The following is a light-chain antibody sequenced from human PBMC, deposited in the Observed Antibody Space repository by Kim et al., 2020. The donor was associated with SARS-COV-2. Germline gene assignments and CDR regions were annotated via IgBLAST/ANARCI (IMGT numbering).Light chain of an antibody. CDR1: HGISNY. CDR3: QKYDSAPWT. Sequence: DIQMTQSPSSLSASVRDRVTITCRASHGISNYLAWYQQKPGKVPKLLIYAASTLQSGVPSRFSGSGSGTDFTLTISSLQPEDVATYYCQKYDSAPWTFGQGTKVGIK. J-gene: IGKJ1*01. V-gene: IGKV1-27*01. CDR2: AAS.